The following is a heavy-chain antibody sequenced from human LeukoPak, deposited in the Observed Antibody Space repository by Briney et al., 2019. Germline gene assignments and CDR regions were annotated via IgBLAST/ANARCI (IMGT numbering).Heavy chain of an antibody. CDR1: GGTFISYS. J-gene: IGHJ4*02. V-gene: IGHV1-69*13. CDR3: ARDGYSGYLPDY. Sequence: ASVKVSCKASGGTFISYSISWVRQAPGQGLEWMGGIIPIFGTANYAQKFQGRVSITADESTSTAYMELSSLRSEDTAVYYCARDGYSGYLPDYWGQGTLVTVSS. CDR2: IIPIFGTA. D-gene: IGHD5-12*01.